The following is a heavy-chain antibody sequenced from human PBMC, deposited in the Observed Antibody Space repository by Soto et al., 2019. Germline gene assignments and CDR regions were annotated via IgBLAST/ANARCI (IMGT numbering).Heavy chain of an antibody. Sequence: PGGSLRLSCAASGFTFDDYTMHWVRQAPGKGLEWVSLISWDGGSTYYADSVEGRFTISRDNSKNSLYLQMNSLRTEDTALYYCAKGYGPAYYYYGMAVWGQGTTVTVSS. CDR2: ISWDGGST. J-gene: IGHJ6*02. V-gene: IGHV3-43*01. D-gene: IGHD1-1*01. CDR1: GFTFDDYT. CDR3: AKGYGPAYYYYGMAV.